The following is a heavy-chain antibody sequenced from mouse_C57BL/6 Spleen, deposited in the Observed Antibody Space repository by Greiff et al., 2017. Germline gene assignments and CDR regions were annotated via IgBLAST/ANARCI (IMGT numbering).Heavy chain of an antibody. CDR3: ARLGDYDGKGTGYYYAMDY. CDR2: INPNYGTT. CDR1: GYSFTDYN. Sequence: EVQLQESGPELVKPGASVKISCKASGYSFTDYNLNWVKPSNGTSLEWIGVINPNYGTTSYNQKFKGKATLTVDQSSSTAYMQLNSLTSEDSAVYYCARLGDYDGKGTGYYYAMDYWGQGTSVTVSS. J-gene: IGHJ4*01. V-gene: IGHV1-39*01. D-gene: IGHD2-4*01.